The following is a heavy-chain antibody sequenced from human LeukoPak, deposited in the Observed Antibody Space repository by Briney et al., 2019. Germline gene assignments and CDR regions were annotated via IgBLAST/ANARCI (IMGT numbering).Heavy chain of an antibody. CDR2: IFHTGAA. CDR3: ARGSITVVPAFDI. V-gene: IGHV4-59*12. D-gene: IGHD4-23*01. J-gene: IGHJ3*02. Sequence: SETLSLTCTLSGGSIGTYYWSWIRQAPGKGLEWVAYIFHTGAANYNPSLKSRGTISVDTAKNQFSLELTSVTAADTAVYYCARGSITVVPAFDIWGQGTMVTVSS. CDR1: GGSIGTYY.